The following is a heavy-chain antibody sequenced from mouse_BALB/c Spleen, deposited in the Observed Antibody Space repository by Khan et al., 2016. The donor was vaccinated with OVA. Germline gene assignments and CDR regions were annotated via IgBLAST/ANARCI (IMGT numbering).Heavy chain of an antibody. Sequence: EVQRVESGGDLVKPGGSLKLSCAASGFTFSTYGMPWVRQTPDRRLEWVATVSTGGSYTYYPDSVKGRFTISRDNAKNTLYLQMSRLTSEDTAMVYCTRLAYYYDSEGFAYWGQGTLVTVSA. V-gene: IGHV5-6*01. CDR1: GFTFSTYG. CDR2: VSTGGSYT. J-gene: IGHJ3*01. CDR3: TRLAYYYDSEGFAY. D-gene: IGHD1-1*01.